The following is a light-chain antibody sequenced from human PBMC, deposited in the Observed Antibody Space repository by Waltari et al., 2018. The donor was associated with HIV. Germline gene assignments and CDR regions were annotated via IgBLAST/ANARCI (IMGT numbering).Light chain of an antibody. V-gene: IGLV3-1*01. J-gene: IGLJ2*01. CDR1: NLGDKY. Sequence: SYELTQPPSVSVSPGQTASITCSGDNLGDKYACWYQPKPGQSPVLVIDQDSKRPSGIPERFSGSNSGNTATLTISGTQAMDEADYYCQAWDSSTAVFGGGTKLTVL. CDR3: QAWDSSTAV. CDR2: QDS.